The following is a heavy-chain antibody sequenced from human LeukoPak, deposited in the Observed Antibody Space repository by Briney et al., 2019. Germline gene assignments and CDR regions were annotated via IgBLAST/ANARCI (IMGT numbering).Heavy chain of an antibody. D-gene: IGHD3-16*01. CDR3: ARDYDYVWGSLAFDI. CDR2: INAGNGNT. J-gene: IGHJ3*02. V-gene: IGHV1-3*03. Sequence: ASVKVSCKASGYTFTSYAMHWVRQAPGQRLEWTGWINAGNGNTKYSQEFQGRVTITRDTSASTAYMELSSLRSEDMAVYYCARDYDYVWGSLAFDIWGQGTMVTVSS. CDR1: GYTFTSYA.